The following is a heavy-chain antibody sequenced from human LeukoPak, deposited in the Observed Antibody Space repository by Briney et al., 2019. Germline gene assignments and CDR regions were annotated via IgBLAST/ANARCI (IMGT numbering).Heavy chain of an antibody. Sequence: SQTLSLTCTVSGGSISSGGYYWSWIRQHPGKGLEWIGYIYYSGSTSYNPSLKSRVTISVATSKNQFSLKLSSVTAADTAVYYCARDYCSSTSCLFDYWGQGTLVTVSS. CDR1: GGSISSGGYY. CDR3: ARDYCSSTSCLFDY. V-gene: IGHV4-31*03. D-gene: IGHD2-2*01. J-gene: IGHJ4*02. CDR2: IYYSGST.